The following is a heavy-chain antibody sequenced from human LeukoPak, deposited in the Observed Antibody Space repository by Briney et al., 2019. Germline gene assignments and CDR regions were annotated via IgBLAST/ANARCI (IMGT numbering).Heavy chain of an antibody. D-gene: IGHD6-19*01. V-gene: IGHV4-59*01. Sequence: SGTLSLTCTVSGGSISSYYWSWIRQPPGKGLEWIGYIYYSGSTNYNPSLKSRVTISVDTSKNQFSLKLSSVTAADTAVYYCARDKAVAAHDAFDIWGQGTMVTVSS. CDR2: IYYSGST. CDR3: ARDKAVAAHDAFDI. CDR1: GGSISSYY. J-gene: IGHJ3*02.